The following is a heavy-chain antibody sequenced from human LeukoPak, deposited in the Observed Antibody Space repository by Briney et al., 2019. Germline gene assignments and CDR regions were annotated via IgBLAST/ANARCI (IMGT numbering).Heavy chain of an antibody. Sequence: GGSLRLSCAASGFTFSSHAMSWVRQAPGKGLEWVSAISGSGGNTYYADSVKGRFTISRDNSKNTLYLQMNSLRAEDTAVYYCAKVLNYYASGYFDYWGQGTLVTVSS. CDR2: ISGSGGNT. J-gene: IGHJ4*02. D-gene: IGHD3-10*01. CDR1: GFTFSSHA. V-gene: IGHV3-23*01. CDR3: AKVLNYYASGYFDY.